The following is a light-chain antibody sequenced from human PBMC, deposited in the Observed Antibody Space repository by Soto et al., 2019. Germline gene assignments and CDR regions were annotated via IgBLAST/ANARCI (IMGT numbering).Light chain of an antibody. V-gene: IGKV1-5*01. CDR2: YAS. J-gene: IGKJ1*01. CDR3: QQYKSYSPWT. CDR1: QSINRW. Sequence: IQMTQSPSTLSASVGDRVTITCRAGQSINRWLARYQQRAGKSPKLLIFYASSLEGGVPSRFSGSGSGTEFPLTISSLQPADSATYFCQQYKSYSPWTFGQGTKVEIK.